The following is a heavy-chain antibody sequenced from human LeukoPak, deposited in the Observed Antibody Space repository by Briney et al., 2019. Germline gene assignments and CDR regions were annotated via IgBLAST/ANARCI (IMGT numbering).Heavy chain of an antibody. CDR3: ARDFQGGIWASGY. J-gene: IGHJ4*02. V-gene: IGHV1-69*13. CDR1: GGTFSSYA. CDR2: IIPIFGTA. D-gene: IGHD3-16*01. Sequence: SVKVSCKASGGTFSSYAISWVRQAPGQGLEWMGGIIPIFGTANYAQKFQGRVTITADESTSTAYMELSSLRSEDTAVYYCARDFQGGIWASGYWGQGTLVTVSS.